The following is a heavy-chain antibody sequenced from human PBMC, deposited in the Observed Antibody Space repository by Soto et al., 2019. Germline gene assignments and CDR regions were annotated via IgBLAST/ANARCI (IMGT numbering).Heavy chain of an antibody. CDR2: FDPEDGET. Sequence: ASVKVSCKVSGYTLTELSMHWVRQAPGKGLEWMGGFDPEDGETIYAQKFQGRVTMTEDTSTDTAYMELSSLRSEDTAVYYCATSHPLYYIAAADDAFDIWGQGTMVTVSS. CDR3: ATSHPLYYIAAADDAFDI. J-gene: IGHJ3*02. V-gene: IGHV1-24*01. D-gene: IGHD6-13*01. CDR1: GYTLTELS.